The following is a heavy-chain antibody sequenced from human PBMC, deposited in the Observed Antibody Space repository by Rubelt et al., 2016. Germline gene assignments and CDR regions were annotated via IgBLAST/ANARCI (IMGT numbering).Heavy chain of an antibody. Sequence: QVQLQESGPGLVKPSETLSLTCTVSGGSISSYYWSWIRQPPGKGLEWIGNIYYSGSTNYNPSLKSRVTISVDTSTNQLSQSLGLVTPADTAGVYGGGLPGCCTSTSWYGNYVMDVWGQGTTVTVSS. CDR3: GGLPGCCTSTSWYGNYVMDV. J-gene: IGHJ6*02. D-gene: IGHD2-2*01. V-gene: IGHV4-59*08. CDR2: IYYSGST. CDR1: GGSISSYY.